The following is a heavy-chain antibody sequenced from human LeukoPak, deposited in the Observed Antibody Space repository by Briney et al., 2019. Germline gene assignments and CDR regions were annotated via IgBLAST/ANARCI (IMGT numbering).Heavy chain of an antibody. CDR1: GDSVSSDSGT. J-gene: IGHJ4*02. CDR3: ARRGYGSASYEY. D-gene: IGHD3-10*01. CDR2: TYYQSKWHN. V-gene: IGHV6-1*01. Sequence: SQTLSLTCAISGDSVSSDSGTWNWIRQSPLRGLEWLGRTYYQSKWHNDYAVSVKSRIIINPDTSKNEFSLQLNSVTPEDTAVYYCARRGYGSASYEYWGQGTLVTVSS.